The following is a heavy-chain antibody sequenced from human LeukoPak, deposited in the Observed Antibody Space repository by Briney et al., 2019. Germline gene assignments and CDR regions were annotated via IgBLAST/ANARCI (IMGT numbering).Heavy chain of an antibody. CDR3: AKVNDILTGYPDY. V-gene: IGHV3-23*01. D-gene: IGHD3-9*01. CDR1: GFTFSSYA. J-gene: IGHJ4*02. Sequence: GGSLRLSCAASGFTFSSYATSWVRQAPGKGLEWVSAISGSGGSTYYADSVKGRFTISRDNSKNTLYLQMNSLRAEDTAVYYCAKVNDILTGYPDYWGQGTLVTVSS. CDR2: ISGSGGST.